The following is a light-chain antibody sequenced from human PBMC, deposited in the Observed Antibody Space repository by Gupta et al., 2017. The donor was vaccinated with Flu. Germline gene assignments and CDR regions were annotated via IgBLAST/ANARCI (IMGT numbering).Light chain of an antibody. CDR2: SKN. J-gene: IGLJ3*02. Sequence: TVGCSGGTVTTANNATSYHQNPARAPHTLLSSKNNRSPAVPADFSGAIQGNRAALTIAGAQQDDEADYYCGRYMGSGIWVFGGGTKLTVL. CDR1: GGTVTTANN. V-gene: IGLV8-61*01. CDR3: GRYMGSGIWV.